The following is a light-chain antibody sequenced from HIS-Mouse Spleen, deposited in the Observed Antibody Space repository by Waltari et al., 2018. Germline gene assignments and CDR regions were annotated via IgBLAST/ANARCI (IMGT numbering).Light chain of an antibody. J-gene: IGLJ1*01. V-gene: IGLV2-8*01. CDR1: SSDVGGYNY. CDR2: EVI. Sequence: QSALTQPPSASGSPGQSVTISCTGTSSDVGGYNYVSWYQQHPGKAPKLTIYEVIKRPSGVPDRFSGSKSGNTASLTVSGLQAEDEADYYCSSYAGSNNSLYVFGTGTKVTVL. CDR3: SSYAGSNNSLYV.